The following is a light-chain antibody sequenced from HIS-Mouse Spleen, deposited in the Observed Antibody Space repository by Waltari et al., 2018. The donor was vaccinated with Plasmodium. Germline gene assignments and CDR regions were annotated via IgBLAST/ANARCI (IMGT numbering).Light chain of an antibody. V-gene: IGLV3-10*01. CDR2: EDS. Sequence: SYELTQPPPVSVSPGQTARITCSGDALPKKSAYWYQQKSGQAPVLVIYEDSKRPSGIPERFPGSSSGTMATLTISGAQVEDEADYYCYSTDSSGNHRVFGGGTKLTVL. CDR1: ALPKKS. J-gene: IGLJ3*02. CDR3: YSTDSSGNHRV.